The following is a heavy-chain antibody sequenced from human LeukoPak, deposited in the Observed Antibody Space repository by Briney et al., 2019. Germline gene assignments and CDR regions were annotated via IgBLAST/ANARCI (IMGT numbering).Heavy chain of an antibody. D-gene: IGHD1-20*01. CDR1: GFTFSSYS. Sequence: PGGSLRLSCAASGFTFSSYSMNWVRQAPGKGLEWVAVISYDGSNKYYADSVKGRFTISRDNSKNTLYLQMNSLRAEDTAVYYCARGHLTGRGYFDYWGQGTLVTVSS. V-gene: IGHV3-30*03. CDR3: ARGHLTGRGYFDY. J-gene: IGHJ4*02. CDR2: ISYDGSNK.